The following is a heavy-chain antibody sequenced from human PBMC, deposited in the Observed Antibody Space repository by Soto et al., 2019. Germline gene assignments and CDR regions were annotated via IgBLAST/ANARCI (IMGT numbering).Heavy chain of an antibody. J-gene: IGHJ5*02. V-gene: IGHV4-39*01. CDR3: ARQASGYYYGWFDP. Sequence: QLLLQESGPGLVKPSETLSLTCTVSGGSILDSTYYWAWIRQSPGKGLEWIGTIFYSGGTFYTPFLKSRVTMSVDTSNNQFSLKLISVTAADTAVYYCARQASGYYYGWFDPWGQGTLVTVSS. CDR2: IFYSGGT. D-gene: IGHD3-22*01. CDR1: GGSILDSTYY.